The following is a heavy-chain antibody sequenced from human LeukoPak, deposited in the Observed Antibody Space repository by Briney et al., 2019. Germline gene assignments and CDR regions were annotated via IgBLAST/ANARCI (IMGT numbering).Heavy chain of an antibody. CDR2: IYHSGST. CDR3: ARGRIAVAGPGYYFDY. V-gene: IGHV4-38-2*02. D-gene: IGHD6-19*01. J-gene: IGHJ4*02. Sequence: SETLSLTCTVSGYSISSGYYWGWIRQPPGKGLEWIGSIYHSGSTYYNPSLKSRVTISVDTSKNQFSLKLSSVTAADTAVYYCARGRIAVAGPGYYFDYWGQGTLVTVSS. CDR1: GYSISSGYY.